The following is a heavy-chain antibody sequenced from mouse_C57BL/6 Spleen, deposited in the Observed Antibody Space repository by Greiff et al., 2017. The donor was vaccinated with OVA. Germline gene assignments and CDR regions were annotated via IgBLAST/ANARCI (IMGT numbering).Heavy chain of an antibody. CDR3: ARNGYGSRYYAMDY. D-gene: IGHD1-1*01. V-gene: IGHV1-18*01. CDR1: GYTFTDYN. Sequence: VQLKQSGPELVKPGASVTIPCKASGYTFTDYNMDWVKQSHGQSLEWIGDINPNNGGTIYNQKFKGKATLTVDKSSSTAYMELRSLTSEDTAVYYCARNGYGSRYYAMDYWGQGTSVTVSS. J-gene: IGHJ4*01. CDR2: INPNNGGT.